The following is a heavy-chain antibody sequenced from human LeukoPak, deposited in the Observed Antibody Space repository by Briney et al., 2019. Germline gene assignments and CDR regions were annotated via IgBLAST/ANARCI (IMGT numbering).Heavy chain of an antibody. CDR3: ARLGPLRLGAFDI. CDR2: IYYSGST. Sequence: SETLSLTCTVSGGSISSSSYYWGWIRQPPGKGLEWIGSIYYSGSTYYNLSLKSRVTISVDTSKNQFSLKLSSVTAADTAVYYCARLGPLRLGAFDIWGQGTMVTVSS. D-gene: IGHD3-16*01. J-gene: IGHJ3*02. CDR1: GGSISSSSYY. V-gene: IGHV4-39*01.